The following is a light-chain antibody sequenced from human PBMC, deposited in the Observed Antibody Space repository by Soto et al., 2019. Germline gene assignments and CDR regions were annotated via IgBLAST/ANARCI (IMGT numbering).Light chain of an antibody. CDR1: NSNIGTES. V-gene: IGLV1-44*01. Sequence: QSVLTQPPSTSGTPGQRVTISCAGSNSNIGTESVNWYQQLPGTAPKPLIYSYNQRPSGVPDRFSGSKSGTSASLAISGLQSEDEADYICAAWDDSLNGYVFGLGTKVTVL. J-gene: IGLJ1*01. CDR3: AAWDDSLNGYV. CDR2: SYN.